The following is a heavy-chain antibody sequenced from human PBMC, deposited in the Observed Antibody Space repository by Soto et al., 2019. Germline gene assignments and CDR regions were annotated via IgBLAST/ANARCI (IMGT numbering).Heavy chain of an antibody. V-gene: IGHV1-24*01. J-gene: IGHJ6*02. CDR3: ATEWGELLWGYYYYYGMDV. D-gene: IGHD1-26*01. Sequence: RASVKVSCKVSGYTLTELSMHWVRQAPGKGLEWMGGFDPEDGETIYAQKFQGRVTMTEDTSTDTAYMELSSLRSEDTAVYYCATEWGELLWGYYYYYGMDVWGQGTTVTVSS. CDR1: GYTLTELS. CDR2: FDPEDGET.